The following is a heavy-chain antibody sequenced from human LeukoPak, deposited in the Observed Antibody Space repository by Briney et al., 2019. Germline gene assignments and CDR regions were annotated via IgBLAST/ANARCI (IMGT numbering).Heavy chain of an antibody. J-gene: IGHJ4*02. CDR1: GFTFSSYA. CDR3: GNPCSGGTCYSNY. CDR2: ITGSDGST. Sequence: GGSLRLSCAAFGFTFSSYAISWVRQAPGKGLEWVSAITGSDGSTYYADSVKGRFTISRDNSKNTLYLQMNSLRAEDTAVYYCGNPCSGGTCYSNYWGQGTLVTVSS. V-gene: IGHV3-23*01. D-gene: IGHD2-15*01.